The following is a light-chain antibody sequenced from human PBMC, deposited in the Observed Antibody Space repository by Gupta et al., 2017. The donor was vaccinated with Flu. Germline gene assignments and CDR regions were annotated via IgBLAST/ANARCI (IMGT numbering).Light chain of an antibody. CDR1: SSNIGNNY. CDR2: DNN. CDR3: GTWDSRLSAAV. Sequence: QSVLTQPPSVSAALVEKVTMFSAGSSSNIGNNYVPWYQQLPGTTPKLLIYDNNKRPSGIPDRFSGSKSGTSATLGITGLQTGDEADYYCGTWDSRLSAAVFGGGTQLTVL. V-gene: IGLV1-51*01. J-gene: IGLJ7*01.